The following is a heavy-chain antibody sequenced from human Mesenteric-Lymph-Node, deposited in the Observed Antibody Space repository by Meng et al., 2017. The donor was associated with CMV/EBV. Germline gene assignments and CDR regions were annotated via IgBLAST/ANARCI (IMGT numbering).Heavy chain of an antibody. V-gene: IGHV4-39*01. CDR1: GDSISSFYY. CDR3: ARPFPSWQSPRLDPFGA. D-gene: IGHD6-19*01. J-gene: IGHJ5*02. CDR2: VHYTGST. Sequence: RRESGPGQVKPPGTLSPTCTVSGDSISSFYYWGWIRQPPGRGLEWIGSVHYTGSTYYSPSLKSRVTVSVDTSKNQFSLRLTSVTAADTAVYYCARPFPSWQSPRLDPFGAWGQGTLVTVSS.